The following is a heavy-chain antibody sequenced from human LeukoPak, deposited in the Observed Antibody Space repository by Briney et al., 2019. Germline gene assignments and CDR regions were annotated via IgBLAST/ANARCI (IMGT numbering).Heavy chain of an antibody. D-gene: IGHD2-2*01. J-gene: IGHJ5*02. CDR1: GYTFTSYG. Sequence: ASVKVSCKASGYTFTSYGINWVRQATGQGLEWMGWMNPNSGNTGYAQKFQGRVTMTRNTSISTAYMELSSLRSEDTAVYYCARAGCSSTSCYDWFDPWGQGTLVTVSS. V-gene: IGHV1-8*02. CDR2: MNPNSGNT. CDR3: ARAGCSSTSCYDWFDP.